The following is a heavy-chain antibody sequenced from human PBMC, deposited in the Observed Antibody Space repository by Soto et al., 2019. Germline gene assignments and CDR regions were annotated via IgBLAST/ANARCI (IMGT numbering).Heavy chain of an antibody. V-gene: IGHV4-4*02. CDR3: ASTDGIMFWELSDAFDI. CDR2: IYHSGSS. J-gene: IGHJ3*02. CDR1: SGSISSSNW. D-gene: IGHD3-10*02. Sequence: QVQLQESGPGLVKPSGTLSLTCAVSSGSISSSNWWCWVRQPPGKELEWIGEIYHSGSSNYNPSLKSRVTIAVVKSKNQFSQKLSSVTAADTAVYYCASTDGIMFWELSDAFDILGQGTMVTVSS.